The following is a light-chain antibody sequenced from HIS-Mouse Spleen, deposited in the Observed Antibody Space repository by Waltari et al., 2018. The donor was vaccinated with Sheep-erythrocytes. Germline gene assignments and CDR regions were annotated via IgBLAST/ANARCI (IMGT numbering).Light chain of an antibody. CDR2: DVS. V-gene: IGLV2-11*01. Sequence: QSALTQPPSVSGSPGQSVTTPCPGTSSDVGGYKYVSWYQQHPGKAPKLMIYDVSKRPSGVPDRFSGSKSGNTASLTISGLQAEDEADYYCCSYAGSYTLVFGGGTKLTVL. CDR1: SSDVGGYKY. J-gene: IGLJ2*01. CDR3: CSYAGSYTLV.